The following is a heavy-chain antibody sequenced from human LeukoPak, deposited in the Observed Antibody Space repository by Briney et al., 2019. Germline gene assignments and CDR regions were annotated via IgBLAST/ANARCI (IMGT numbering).Heavy chain of an antibody. V-gene: IGHV3-7*01. CDR2: IKLDVSET. CDR3: ARDQGEYQLLLPDY. Sequence: PGGSLRLSCAASGFTFSSYWMTWVRQAPGKGLEWVANIKLDVSETYYADSVKGRFTISRDNSKNTLYLQMNSLRADDTAVYYCARDQGEYQLLLPDYWGQGTLVTVSS. D-gene: IGHD2-2*01. CDR1: GFTFSSYW. J-gene: IGHJ4*02.